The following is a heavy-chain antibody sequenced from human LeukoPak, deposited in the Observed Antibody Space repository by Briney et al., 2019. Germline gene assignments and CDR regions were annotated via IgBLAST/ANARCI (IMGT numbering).Heavy chain of an antibody. Sequence: GGSLRLSCAASGFNFSSYAMSWVRQAPGKGLGWVSGIRGSGGDTYYADSVKGRLTISRDNSEKTLHLQMNTLKADDTAVYFCAKGRGGTVAGSKVGFDFWGQGTLVTVSS. J-gene: IGHJ4*02. CDR2: IRGSGGDT. V-gene: IGHV3-23*01. CDR1: GFNFSSYA. CDR3: AKGRGGTVAGSKVGFDF. D-gene: IGHD6-19*01.